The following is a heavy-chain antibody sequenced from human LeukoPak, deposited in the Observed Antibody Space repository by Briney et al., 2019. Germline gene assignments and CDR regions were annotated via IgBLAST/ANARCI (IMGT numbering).Heavy chain of an antibody. D-gene: IGHD3-10*01. Sequence: PSQTLSLTCTVSGGSISSGSYYWSWIRQPAGKGLEWIGRIYTSGSTNYNPSLKSRVTISVDTSKNQFSLKLSSVTAADTAVYYCAGDRRITMVRGVITSYYYGMDVWGQGTTVTVSS. J-gene: IGHJ6*02. CDR2: IYTSGST. CDR3: AGDRRITMVRGVITSYYYGMDV. V-gene: IGHV4-61*02. CDR1: GGSISSGSYY.